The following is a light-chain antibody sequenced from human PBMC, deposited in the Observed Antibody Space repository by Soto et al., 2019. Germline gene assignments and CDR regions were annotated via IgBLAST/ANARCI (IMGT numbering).Light chain of an antibody. Sequence: EIVMTQSPATLSLSPGERATLSCRASQSISNKVGWYQQKPGQAPSLLIYGASTRATGVPPRFSGSGSGTEFTLTISSLEPEDFAVYYCQQYNISSIFTFGQGTRVDIK. CDR3: QQYNISSIFT. J-gene: IGKJ5*01. CDR1: QSISNK. CDR2: GAS. V-gene: IGKV3-15*01.